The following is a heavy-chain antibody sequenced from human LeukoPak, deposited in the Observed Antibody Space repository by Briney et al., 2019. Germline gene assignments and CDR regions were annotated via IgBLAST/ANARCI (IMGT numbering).Heavy chain of an antibody. V-gene: IGHV4-38-2*02. CDR3: ARGGGDYDYVWGSYRYWYFDL. D-gene: IGHD3-16*02. CDR2: IYHSGST. CDR1: GYSISSGYY. Sequence: SETLSLTCTVSGYSISSGYYWGWIRQPPGKGLEWIGSIYHSGSTYYNPSLKSRVTISVDTSKNQFSLKLSSVTAADTAVYYCARGGGDYDYVWGSYRYWYFDLWGRGTLVTVSS. J-gene: IGHJ2*01.